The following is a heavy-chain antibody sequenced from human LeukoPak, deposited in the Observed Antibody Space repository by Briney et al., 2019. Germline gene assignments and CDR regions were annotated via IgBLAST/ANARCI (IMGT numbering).Heavy chain of an antibody. Sequence: ASVKVSCKASGYTFTSYDINWVRQATGQGLEWMGWINTNTGNPTYAQGFTGRFVFSLDTSVSTAYLQISSLKAEDTAVYYCARLTSKDSWYFDLWGRGTLVTVSS. CDR1: GYTFTSYD. J-gene: IGHJ2*01. D-gene: IGHD1-14*01. CDR2: INTNTGNP. V-gene: IGHV7-4-1*02. CDR3: ARLTSKDSWYFDL.